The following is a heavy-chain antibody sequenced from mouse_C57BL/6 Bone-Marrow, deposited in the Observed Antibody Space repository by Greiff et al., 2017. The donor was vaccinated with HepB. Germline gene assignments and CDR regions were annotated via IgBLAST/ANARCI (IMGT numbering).Heavy chain of an antibody. Sequence: QVQLQQPGAELVKPGASVKMSCKASGYTFTSYWITWVKQRPGQGLEWIGDIYPGSGSTNYNEKFKSKATLTVDTSSSTAYMQLSSLTSEDSADYYCARDDGYYGYFDVWGTGTTVTVSS. CDR2: IYPGSGST. CDR1: GYTFTSYW. V-gene: IGHV1-55*01. J-gene: IGHJ1*03. D-gene: IGHD2-3*01. CDR3: ARDDGYYGYFDV.